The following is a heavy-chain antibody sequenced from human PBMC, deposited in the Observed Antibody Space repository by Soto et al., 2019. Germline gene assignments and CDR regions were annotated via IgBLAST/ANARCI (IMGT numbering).Heavy chain of an antibody. J-gene: IGHJ5*02. V-gene: IGHV4-30-2*01. CDR3: ARQGQLVNEMFDP. CDR2: IYHSGST. Sequence: QLQLQESGSGLVKPSQTLSLTCAVSGGSISSGGYSWSWIQQPPGKGLEWIGYIYHSGSTYYNPSLKSRVTISVDRSKNQFSLKLSSVTAADTAVYYCARQGQLVNEMFDPWGQGTLVTVSS. D-gene: IGHD6-13*01. CDR1: GGSISSGGYS.